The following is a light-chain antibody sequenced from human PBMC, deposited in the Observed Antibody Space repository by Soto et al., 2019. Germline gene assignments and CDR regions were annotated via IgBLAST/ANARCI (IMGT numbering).Light chain of an antibody. CDR1: TXAVTNGHY. J-gene: IGLJ1*01. CDR3: LLSYNGPYV. CDR2: DTT. V-gene: IGLV7-46*01. Sequence: QAVETQEPSLTVSPGGTVTLTCGSSTXAVTNGHYPYWFQQKPGQAPRTLIYDTTNRHSWTPARFSGSLLGGKAALTLSGAQPEDEAEYYCLLSYNGPYVFGTGTKVTVL.